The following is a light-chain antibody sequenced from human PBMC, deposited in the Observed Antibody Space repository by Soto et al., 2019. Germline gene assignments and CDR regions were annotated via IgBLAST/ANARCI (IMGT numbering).Light chain of an antibody. J-gene: IGKJ1*01. V-gene: IGKV1-5*01. CDR1: QSISSW. CDR3: QQYNSYPWT. CDR2: DAS. Sequence: DIQMTQSPSTLSASVGDRVTITCRASQSISSWLAWYQQKPGKAPKLLIYDASSLESGVPSSFSGSGSGTEFTLTISSLQPDDFATYDCQQYNSYPWTFGQGTKVEIK.